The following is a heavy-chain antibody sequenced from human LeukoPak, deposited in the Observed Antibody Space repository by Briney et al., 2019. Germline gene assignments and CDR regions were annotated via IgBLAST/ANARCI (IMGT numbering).Heavy chain of an antibody. CDR2: IISIGRTI. J-gene: IGHJ3*02. Sequence: GGSLRLSCAASGFTFSDYYVSWVRQAPGKGLEWVSYIISIGRTIYYADSGKGRFTISRDNAKNSLYLQMNSLRAEDTAVYYCARDFSAIATDAFDIWGQGTMVTVSS. CDR1: GFTFSDYY. CDR3: ARDFSAIATDAFDI. D-gene: IGHD2-21*01. V-gene: IGHV3-11*04.